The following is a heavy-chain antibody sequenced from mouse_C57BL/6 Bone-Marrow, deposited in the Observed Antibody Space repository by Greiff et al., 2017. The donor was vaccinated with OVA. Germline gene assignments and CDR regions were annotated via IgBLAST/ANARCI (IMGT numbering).Heavy chain of an antibody. CDR1: GFNIKDDY. CDR3: TRGGNYEG. J-gene: IGHJ3*02. D-gene: IGHD2-1*01. V-gene: IGHV14-4*01. CDR2: IDPENGDT. Sequence: VQLQQPGAELVRPGASVKLSCTASGFNIKDDYMHWVKQRPEQGLEWIGWIDPENGDTEYASKFQGKATITADTSSNTAYLQLSSLTSEDTAVYYCTRGGNYEGWGRGTLVTVSA.